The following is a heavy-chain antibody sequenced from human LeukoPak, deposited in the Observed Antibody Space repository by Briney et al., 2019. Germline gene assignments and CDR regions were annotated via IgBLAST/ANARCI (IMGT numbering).Heavy chain of an antibody. D-gene: IGHD5-18*01. Sequence: TSETLSLTCAVSGGSISSGGYSWSWIRQPPGKGLEWIGYINHSGSTNYNPSLKSRVTISVDTSKNQFSLKLSSVTAADTAVYYCARGYNRGYSYGSWGQGTLVTVSS. CDR1: GGSISSGGYS. V-gene: IGHV4-30-2*01. CDR3: ARGYNRGYSYGS. CDR2: INHSGST. J-gene: IGHJ4*02.